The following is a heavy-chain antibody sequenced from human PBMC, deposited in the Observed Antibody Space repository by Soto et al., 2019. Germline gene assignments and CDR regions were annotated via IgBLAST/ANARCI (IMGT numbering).Heavy chain of an antibody. CDR3: SRVHASQTAFDP. CDR2: IYPPDSDT. CDR1: CQHYIGSW. Sequence: YSLKFLSGCSCQHYIGSWTSGGKRMPGKGLEWMGKIYPPDSDTRYSPSFQGQVTMSVDKSLSTAYLQWSSLKASHTAMYYRSRVHASQTAFDPWGQGPLVTVSS. D-gene: IGHD3-16*01. J-gene: IGHJ5*02. V-gene: IGHV5-51*07.